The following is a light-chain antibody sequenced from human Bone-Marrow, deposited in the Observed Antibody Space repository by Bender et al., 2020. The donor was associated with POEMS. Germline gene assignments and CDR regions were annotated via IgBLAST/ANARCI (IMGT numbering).Light chain of an antibody. Sequence: QSALTQPRSVSGSPGQSGTISCSGSTRDVGGYNYVSWYQHHPGKAPKLIISDVTNRPAGVSNRFTGSKSGNTASLTISGIQAEDEADYYCSSYSIISTVVFGGGTKLTVL. CDR2: DVT. CDR3: SSYSIISTVV. V-gene: IGLV2-14*03. CDR1: TRDVGGYNY. J-gene: IGLJ3*02.